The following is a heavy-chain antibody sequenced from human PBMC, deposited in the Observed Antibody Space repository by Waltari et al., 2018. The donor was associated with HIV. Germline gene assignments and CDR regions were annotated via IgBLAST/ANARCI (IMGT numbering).Heavy chain of an antibody. J-gene: IGHJ6*02. V-gene: IGHV5-51*01. CDR1: GYSFTTYW. CDR2: IYPGDSDT. D-gene: IGHD5-18*01. Sequence: EVQLVQSGAEVKKPGESLKISCKGSGYSFTTYWIGWVRQMPGEGLEWMGIIYPGDSDTRYSPSFQGQVTISADKSISTAYLQWSSLKASDTAMYYCARHGLPHSTYGYGDYYYYSMDVWGQGTTVTVSS. CDR3: ARHGLPHSTYGYGDYYYYSMDV.